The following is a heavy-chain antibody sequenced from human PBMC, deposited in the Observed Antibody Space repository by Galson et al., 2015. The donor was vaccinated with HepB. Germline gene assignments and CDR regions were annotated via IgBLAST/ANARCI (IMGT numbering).Heavy chain of an antibody. CDR3: ARDGLGYSYDF. J-gene: IGHJ4*02. Sequence: SLRLSCAASGFIFSSYSMNWVRQAPGKGLEWVSYISSSSSTINYADSVKGRFTISRDNAKNSLYLQMSSLRDEDTAVYYCARDGLGYSYDFGGQGTLVSVSS. V-gene: IGHV3-48*02. D-gene: IGHD5-18*01. CDR2: ISSSSSTI. CDR1: GFIFSSYS.